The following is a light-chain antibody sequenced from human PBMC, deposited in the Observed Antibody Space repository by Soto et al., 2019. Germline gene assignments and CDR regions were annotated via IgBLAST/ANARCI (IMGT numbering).Light chain of an antibody. V-gene: IGKV1-5*01. Sequence: DIQMTQSPSTLSASVGDRVTITCRASQSISSWLAWYQQKPGKAPKVLIYDAYSLESGVPSRFSGSGSGTEFSLTISSLQPDDFATYYCQQYNHYWTFGQGTRVEIK. J-gene: IGKJ1*01. CDR1: QSISSW. CDR3: QQYNHYWT. CDR2: DAY.